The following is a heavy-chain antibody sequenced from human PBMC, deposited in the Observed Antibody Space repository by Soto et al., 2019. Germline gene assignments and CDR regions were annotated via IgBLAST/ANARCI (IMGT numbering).Heavy chain of an antibody. CDR2: IIPIFGTA. CDR3: ARSRRSVGVVRFFDY. Sequence: VASVKVSCKASGGTFSSYAISWVRQAPGQGLEWMGGIIPIFGTANYAQKFQGRVTITADESTSTAYMELSSLRSEDTAVYYCARSRRSVGVVRFFDYWGQGTLVTVSS. V-gene: IGHV1-69*13. J-gene: IGHJ4*02. CDR1: GGTFSSYA. D-gene: IGHD3-3*01.